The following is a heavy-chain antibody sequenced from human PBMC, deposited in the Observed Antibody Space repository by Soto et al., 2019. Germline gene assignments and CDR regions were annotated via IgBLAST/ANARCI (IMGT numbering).Heavy chain of an antibody. CDR2: IRQDGGEK. CDR3: ARDRYSYYDFRSGSLPYSYSGMDV. D-gene: IGHD3-3*01. Sequence: GGPLSPSGPPSGSTLIGYLLSGFRRAQGKGLGGGAKIRQDGGEKYYVDSVKGRVTISRDNAKNSLYLQMNSLRAEDTAVYYCARDRYSYYDFRSGSLPYSYSGMDVWGQGTTVTVSS. CDR1: GSTLIGYL. V-gene: IGHV3-7*01. J-gene: IGHJ6*02.